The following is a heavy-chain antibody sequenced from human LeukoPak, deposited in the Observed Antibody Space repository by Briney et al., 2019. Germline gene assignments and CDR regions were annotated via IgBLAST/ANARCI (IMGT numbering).Heavy chain of an antibody. CDR3: AKDGENHYHSRGFYPPFDY. V-gene: IGHV3-9*01. J-gene: IGHJ4*02. D-gene: IGHD3-22*01. CDR1: GFTFSSYG. CDR2: INRNSGRI. Sequence: PGGSLRLSCAASGFTFSSYGMNWVRQAPGKGLEWVSSINRNSGRIGYADSVKGRFTISRDNAKNSLYLQMNSLRVEDTALYYCAKDGENHYHSRGFYPPFDYWGQGTLVTVSS.